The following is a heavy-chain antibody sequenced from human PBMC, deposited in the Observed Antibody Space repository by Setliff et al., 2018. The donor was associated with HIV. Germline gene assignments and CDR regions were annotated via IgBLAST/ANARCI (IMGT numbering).Heavy chain of an antibody. D-gene: IGHD4-4*01. CDR3: ARWNFMTTVTFDY. V-gene: IGHV4-61*05. CDR1: GGSISSSSYY. J-gene: IGHJ4*02. Sequence: PSETLSLTCSVSGGSISSSSYYWGWIRQSPGKGLEWIGYMYTSGSANFNPSLKSRATISLDTSKNQFSLKLSSVTAADTAVYYCARWNFMTTVTFDYWGQGTLVTVS. CDR2: MYTSGSA.